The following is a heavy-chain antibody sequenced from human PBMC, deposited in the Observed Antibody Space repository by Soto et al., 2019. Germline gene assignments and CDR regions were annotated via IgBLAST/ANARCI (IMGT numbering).Heavy chain of an antibody. CDR2: IYYSGST. CDR1: GGSISSGGYY. Sequence: SETLSLTCTVSGGSISSGGYYWSWIRQHPGKGLEWIGYIYYSGSTYYNPSLKSRVTISVDTSKNQFSLKLSSVTAADTAVYYCARESGKQQPLYNWFDPWGQGTLVTVSS. V-gene: IGHV4-31*03. CDR3: ARESGKQQPLYNWFDP. J-gene: IGHJ5*02. D-gene: IGHD6-13*01.